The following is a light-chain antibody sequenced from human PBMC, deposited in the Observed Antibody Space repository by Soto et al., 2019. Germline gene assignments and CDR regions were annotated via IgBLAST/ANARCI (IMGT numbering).Light chain of an antibody. J-gene: IGKJ5*01. Sequence: EIVLTQSPATLSLSPGERATLSCRASQSFNSIYLAWYQQKPGQAPRLLIYGTSIRATGIPDRFSGSGSETDFTLTVNRLEPEDFAVYYCQQYESSPITFGQGTRLEIK. CDR2: GTS. CDR3: QQYESSPIT. V-gene: IGKV3-20*01. CDR1: QSFNSIY.